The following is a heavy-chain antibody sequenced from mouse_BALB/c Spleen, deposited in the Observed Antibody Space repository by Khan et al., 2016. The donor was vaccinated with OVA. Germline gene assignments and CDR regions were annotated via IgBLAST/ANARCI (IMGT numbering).Heavy chain of an antibody. J-gene: IGHJ3*01. CDR1: GYTFTTYT. D-gene: IGHD2-14*01. V-gene: IGHV1-4*01. CDR2: INPSNGYT. CDR3: ASEGAYYRSDGWCSY. Sequence: VQLQESGAELARPGASVKMSCKASGYTFTTYTMHWVKQRPGQGLEWIGYINPSNGYTNYNQKFKDKSTLTADKSSSTAYMQLSSLTSDYSAVYYCASEGAYYRSDGWCSYWGQGTMVTVSA.